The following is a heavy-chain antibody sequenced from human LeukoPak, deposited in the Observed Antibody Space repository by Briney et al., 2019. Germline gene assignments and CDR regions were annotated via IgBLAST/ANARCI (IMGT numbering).Heavy chain of an antibody. V-gene: IGHV4-34*01. CDR1: GGSFSGYY. J-gene: IGHJ4*02. CDR3: ARGTYSGSYFNY. Sequence: SSETLSLTCAVYGGSFSGYYWGWIRQPPGKGLEWIGEINRGGDTNYNPSLKSRVTISVDTSKNQFSLKLSFVTAADTAVYYCARGTYSGSYFNYWGQGTLVPVSS. CDR2: INRGGDT. D-gene: IGHD1-26*01.